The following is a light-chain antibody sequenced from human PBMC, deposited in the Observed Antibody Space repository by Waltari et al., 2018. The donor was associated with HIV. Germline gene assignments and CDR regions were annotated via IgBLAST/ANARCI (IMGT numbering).Light chain of an antibody. CDR2: DNN. CDR1: RSNIGAGFD. CDR3: QSYDMSQSGSLV. V-gene: IGLV1-40*01. J-gene: IGLJ2*01. Sequence: QSVLTQPPSVSGAPGQRVTIACTGTRSNIGAGFDVHWYQQIPGNAPKLLICDNNIPPSGVPDRFSGSKSGTSASLAITGLQSEDEADYYCQSYDMSQSGSLVFGGGTKLTVL.